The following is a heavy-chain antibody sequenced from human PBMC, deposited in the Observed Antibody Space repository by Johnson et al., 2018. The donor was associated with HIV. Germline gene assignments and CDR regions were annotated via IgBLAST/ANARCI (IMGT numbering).Heavy chain of an antibody. J-gene: IGHJ3*02. CDR1: GFSFSTTW. Sequence: VQLVESGGGLVQPGGSLRLSCAASGFSFSTTWMHWVRQAPGEGLVWVAHINSDGSHIAYADSVSGRFTISRDNANNTLYLQMNSLRAEDTAVYYCAKDIIDSSSSRGAFDIWGQGTMVTVSS. V-gene: IGHV3-74*03. CDR2: INSDGSHI. CDR3: AKDIIDSSSSRGAFDI. D-gene: IGHD6-6*01.